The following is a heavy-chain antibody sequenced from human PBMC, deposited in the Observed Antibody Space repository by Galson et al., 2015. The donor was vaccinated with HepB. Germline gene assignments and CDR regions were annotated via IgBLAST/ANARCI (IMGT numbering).Heavy chain of an antibody. D-gene: IGHD1-14*01. Sequence: SLRLSCAASRFSVSGNYINWVRQAPGEGLEWVSIIYSGGRTHYADSVKGRFTISRHNSKNTVYLQMNSLRPEDTAVYYCARSYPEEAVAEPVVTTYYGLDVWGQGTTVTVSS. J-gene: IGHJ6*02. CDR2: IYSGGRT. V-gene: IGHV3-53*04. CDR1: RFSVSGNY. CDR3: ARSYPEEAVAEPVVTTYYGLDV.